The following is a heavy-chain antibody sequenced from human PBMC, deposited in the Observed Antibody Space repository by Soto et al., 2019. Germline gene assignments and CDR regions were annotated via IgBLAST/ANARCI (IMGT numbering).Heavy chain of an antibody. CDR2: INPSGGST. Sequence: ASVKVSCKASGYTFTSYYMHWVRQAPGQGLEWMGIINPSGGSTSYAQKFQGRVTMTRDTSTSTVYVELSSLRSEDTAVYYCARPLAPYDSSPNMDYWGQGTLVTVSS. CDR3: ARPLAPYDSSPNMDY. J-gene: IGHJ4*02. D-gene: IGHD3-22*01. CDR1: GYTFTSYY. V-gene: IGHV1-46*01.